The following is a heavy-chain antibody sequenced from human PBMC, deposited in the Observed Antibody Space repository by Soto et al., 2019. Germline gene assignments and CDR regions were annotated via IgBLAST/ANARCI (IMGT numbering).Heavy chain of an antibody. V-gene: IGHV3-9*01. Sequence: EVQLVESGGGLVQPGRSLRLSCAASGFRFADYTMHWVRQAPGKGLEWVSGITWNSESIAYAYSVKGRFTISRDNAKNSLYLQMNSLRAEDTAFYFCAKGAISGTLNWFDPWGQGTLVTVSS. J-gene: IGHJ5*02. D-gene: IGHD6-13*01. CDR1: GFRFADYT. CDR3: AKGAISGTLNWFDP. CDR2: ITWNSESI.